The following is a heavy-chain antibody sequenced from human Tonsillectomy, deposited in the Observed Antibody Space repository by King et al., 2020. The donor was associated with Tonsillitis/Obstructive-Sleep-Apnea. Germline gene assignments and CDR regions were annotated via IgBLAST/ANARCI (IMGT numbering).Heavy chain of an antibody. Sequence: VQLVESGGGLVQPGRSLRLSCAASGFTFDDYAMHWVRQAPGKGLEWVAGIIWNSANIGYADSVKGRFTISRDNAKNSLYLQMNSLRAEDTALYYCVKDGERGAYYIFYFMDVWGKGTPVTVSS. D-gene: IGHD1-26*01. CDR3: VKDGERGAYYIFYFMDV. J-gene: IGHJ6*03. CDR1: GFTFDDYA. V-gene: IGHV3-9*01. CDR2: IIWNSANI.